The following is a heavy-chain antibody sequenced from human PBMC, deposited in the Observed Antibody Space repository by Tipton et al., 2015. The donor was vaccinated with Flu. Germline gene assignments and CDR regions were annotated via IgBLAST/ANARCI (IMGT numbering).Heavy chain of an antibody. CDR2: IYSGGST. CDR3: ARDLSSSPGNYYGMDV. D-gene: IGHD2-2*01. CDR1: GFTVSNNY. Sequence: GSLRLSCAVSGFTVSNNYMSWVRQAPGKGLEWVSVIYSGGSTFYADSVKGRFTISRDNSQRTLHLQMNSLRTEDTAVYHCARDLSSSPGNYYGMDVWGQGTAVTVSS. V-gene: IGHV3-53*01. J-gene: IGHJ6*02.